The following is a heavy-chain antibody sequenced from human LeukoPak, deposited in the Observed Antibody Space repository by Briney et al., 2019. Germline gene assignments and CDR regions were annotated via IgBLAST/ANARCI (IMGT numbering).Heavy chain of an antibody. V-gene: IGHV3-23*01. Sequence: GGSLRLSCAASGFTFSSYAMSWVRQAPGKGLEWVSLISGAGGSTYYADSVKGRFTISRDNSKNTLYLQMNSLRADDTAVYYCAKGHSDYGTGFDLWGQGTLVTVSS. J-gene: IGHJ4*02. D-gene: IGHD4-17*01. CDR1: GFTFSSYA. CDR3: AKGHSDYGTGFDL. CDR2: ISGAGGST.